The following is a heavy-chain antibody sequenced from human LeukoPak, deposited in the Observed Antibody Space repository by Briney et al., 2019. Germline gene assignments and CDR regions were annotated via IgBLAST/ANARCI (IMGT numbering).Heavy chain of an antibody. CDR2: ISGSGGST. CDR1: GFTFSSYS. J-gene: IGHJ4*02. D-gene: IGHD3-22*01. CDR3: AKDLTMIVVVSMDY. V-gene: IGHV3-23*01. Sequence: GGSLRLSCAASGFTFSSYSMNWVRQAPGKGLEWVSAISGSGGSTYYADSVKGRFTISRDNSKNTLYLQMNSLRAEDTAVYYCAKDLTMIVVVSMDYWGQGTLVTVSS.